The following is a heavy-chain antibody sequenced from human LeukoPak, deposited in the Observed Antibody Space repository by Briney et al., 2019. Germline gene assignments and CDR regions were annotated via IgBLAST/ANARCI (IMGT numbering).Heavy chain of an antibody. Sequence: SETLSLTCTVSGGSISSGGYYWSWIRQHPGKGLEWIGYIYYSGSTYYNPSLKSRVTISVDTSKNQFSLKLSSVTAADTAVYYCARNYYYDSSGYYYLNSGFDIWGQGTMVTVSS. CDR1: GGSISSGGYY. D-gene: IGHD3-22*01. V-gene: IGHV4-31*03. CDR2: IYYSGST. CDR3: ARNYYYDSSGYYYLNSGFDI. J-gene: IGHJ3*02.